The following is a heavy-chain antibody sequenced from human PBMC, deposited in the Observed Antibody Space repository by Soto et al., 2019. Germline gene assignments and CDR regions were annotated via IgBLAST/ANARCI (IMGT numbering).Heavy chain of an antibody. V-gene: IGHV4-39*01. CDR2: IYYSGST. Sequence: SETLSLTCTVSCGSISSSSYYWGWIRQPPGKGLEWIGSIYYSGSTYYNPSLKSRVTISVDTSKNQFSLKLSSVTAADTAVYYCASNGHCSSTSCYARVYYYYYMDVWGKGTTVTVSS. CDR3: ASNGHCSSTSCYARVYYYYYMDV. J-gene: IGHJ6*03. CDR1: CGSISSSSYY. D-gene: IGHD2-2*01.